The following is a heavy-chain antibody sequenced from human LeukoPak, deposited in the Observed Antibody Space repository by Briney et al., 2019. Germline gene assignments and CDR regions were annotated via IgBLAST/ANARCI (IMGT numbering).Heavy chain of an antibody. CDR1: GYTFTDYY. CDR2: INPDSGGT. D-gene: IGHD3-22*01. V-gene: IGHV1-2*02. Sequence: ASVKVSCKASGYTFTDYYIHRVRQAPGQGLEWMGWINPDSGGTKSSQKFQGRVTMTRDSSISTAYMELSGLRSDDSAIYYCARGVVYYRFDYWGQGTLVTVSS. CDR3: ARGVVYYRFDY. J-gene: IGHJ4*02.